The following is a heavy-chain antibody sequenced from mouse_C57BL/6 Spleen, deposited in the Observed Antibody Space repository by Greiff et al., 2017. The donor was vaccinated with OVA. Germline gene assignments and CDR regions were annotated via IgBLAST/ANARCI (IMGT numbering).Heavy chain of an antibody. J-gene: IGHJ1*03. CDR1: GFTFSDYY. V-gene: IGHV5-16*01. CDR3: AREGYYYGSSYRYFDV. D-gene: IGHD1-1*01. Sequence: EVKLVESEGGLVQPGSSMKLSCTASGFTFSDYYMAWVRQVPEKGLEWVANINYDGSSTYYLDSLKSRFIISRDNAKNILYLQMSSLKSEDTATYYCAREGYYYGSSYRYFDVWGTGTTVTVSS. CDR2: INYDGSST.